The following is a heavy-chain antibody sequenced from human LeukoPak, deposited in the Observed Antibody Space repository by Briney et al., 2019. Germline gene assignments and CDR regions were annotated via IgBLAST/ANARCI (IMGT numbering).Heavy chain of an antibody. V-gene: IGHV3-7*05. CDR2: IKHDGSER. Sequence: PGGSLRLSCAASGFTFSSHWMTWVRQAPGKGLEWVANIKHDGSERYYVGSVQGRFTISRDNAKNSLYLQMNSLRAEDTAVYYCAKRLVGSDRWYYMDYWGQGTLVTVSS. J-gene: IGHJ4*02. CDR1: GFTFSSHW. D-gene: IGHD3-16*01. CDR3: AKRLVGSDRWYYMDY.